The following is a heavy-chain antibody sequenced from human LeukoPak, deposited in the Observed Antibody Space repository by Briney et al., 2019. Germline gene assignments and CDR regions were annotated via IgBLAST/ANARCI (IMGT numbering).Heavy chain of an antibody. CDR2: INPSGGST. Sequence: ASVKVSCKASGYTFTSYYMHWVRQAPGQGLEWMGIINPSGGSTSYAQKFQGRVTMTRDTSTSTVYMELSSLRSEDTAVYYCAREVRGGDYGGGVAFDIWGQGTMVTVSS. D-gene: IGHD4-23*01. J-gene: IGHJ3*02. CDR3: AREVRGGDYGGGVAFDI. CDR1: GYTFTSYY. V-gene: IGHV1-46*01.